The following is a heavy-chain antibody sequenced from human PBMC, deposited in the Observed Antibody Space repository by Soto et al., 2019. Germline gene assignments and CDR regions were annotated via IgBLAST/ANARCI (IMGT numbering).Heavy chain of an antibody. J-gene: IGHJ6*02. CDR1: GFTFDDYA. CDR2: ISWNSGSI. D-gene: IGHD2-15*01. CDR3: AKGRYCSGGSCYYYYGMDV. V-gene: IGHV3-9*01. Sequence: EVQLVESGGGLGQPGRSLRLSCAASGFTFDDYAMHWVRQAPGKGLEWVSGISWNSGSIGYADSVKGRFTISRDNAKNSLYLQMNSMRAEDTALYYCAKGRYCSGGSCYYYYGMDVWGQGTTVTVSS.